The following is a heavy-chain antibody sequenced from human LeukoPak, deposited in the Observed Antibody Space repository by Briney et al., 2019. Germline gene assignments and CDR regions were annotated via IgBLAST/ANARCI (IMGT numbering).Heavy chain of an antibody. D-gene: IGHD6-6*01. CDR3: ARRSSSFTSSLYYFDY. Sequence: PSGTLSLTCAVSRGSISNDYWNWIRQPPGKGLGWVGHIYCRVKINYNTSPKSRVTTSVDTSKNQLSLKLSSAAAADTAVYFCARRSSSFTSSLYYFDYWGQGTLVTVSS. V-gene: IGHV4-59*08. CDR2: IYCRVKI. J-gene: IGHJ4*02. CDR1: RGSISNDY.